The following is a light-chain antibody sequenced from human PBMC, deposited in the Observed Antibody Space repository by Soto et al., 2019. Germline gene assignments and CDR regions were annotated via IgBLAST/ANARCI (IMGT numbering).Light chain of an antibody. Sequence: QSALTQPASVSGAPGQSITISCIGTSSDVGGDNYVSWYQQHPGKAPKLIIYGVSNRPSGVSDRFSASKSGTTASLAISGLQADEEADYYCTSYRSIHTVIFGGGTKLTVL. V-gene: IGLV2-14*01. CDR2: GVS. CDR1: SSDVGGDNY. J-gene: IGLJ2*01. CDR3: TSYRSIHTVI.